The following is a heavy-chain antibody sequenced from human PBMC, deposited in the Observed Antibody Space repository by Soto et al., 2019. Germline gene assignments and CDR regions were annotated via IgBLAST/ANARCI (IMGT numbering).Heavy chain of an antibody. J-gene: IGHJ4*02. CDR2: INEYNGNT. CDR1: GYTFTSYG. D-gene: IGHD1-26*01. Sequence: QVQLVQSGAEVKQPGASVKVSCEASGYTFTSYGITWVRQAPGQGLEWMGYINEYNGNTNYAQKLQGRVAMTTDTATSTAYMELRSLRSDDTAFYYCARAVSYSVGARLDYWGQGTLVTVSS. V-gene: IGHV1-18*01. CDR3: ARAVSYSVGARLDY.